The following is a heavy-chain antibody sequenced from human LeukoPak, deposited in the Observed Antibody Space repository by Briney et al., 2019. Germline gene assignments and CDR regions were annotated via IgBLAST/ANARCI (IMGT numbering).Heavy chain of an antibody. J-gene: IGHJ4*02. D-gene: IGHD5-18*01. CDR3: ARDTGSYGY. CDR2: IKQDGSEK. CDR1: RFTFSSYW. Sequence: GGSLRLSCAASRFTFSSYWMSWVRQAPGKGLEWVANIKQDGSEKYYVDSVKGRFTISRDNAKNSPYLQMNSLRAEDTAVYYCARDTGSYGYWGQGTMVTVSS. V-gene: IGHV3-7*01.